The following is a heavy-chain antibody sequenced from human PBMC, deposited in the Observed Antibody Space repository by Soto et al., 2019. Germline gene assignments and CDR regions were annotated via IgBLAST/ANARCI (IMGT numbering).Heavy chain of an antibody. Sequence: PSETLSLTCAVSGGSISSGGYSWSWIRQPPGKGLEWIGYIYHSGSTYYDPSLKSRVTMSVDRSKNQFSLKLSSVTAADTAVYYCARGGVDYYDSSGYYFSPYYFDYWGQGTLVTVSS. CDR2: IYHSGST. CDR3: ARGGVDYYDSSGYYFSPYYFDY. D-gene: IGHD3-22*01. CDR1: GGSISSGGYS. V-gene: IGHV4-30-2*01. J-gene: IGHJ4*02.